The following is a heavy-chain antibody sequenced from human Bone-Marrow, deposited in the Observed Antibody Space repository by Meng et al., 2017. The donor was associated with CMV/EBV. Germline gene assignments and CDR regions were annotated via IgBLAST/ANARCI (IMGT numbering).Heavy chain of an antibody. V-gene: IGHV3-21*05. CDR2: ISSSSSYI. CDR3: ARDKSAGIAVAAFDY. J-gene: IGHJ4*02. CDR1: GFTFSSYS. Sequence: GESLKISCAASGFTFSSYSMNWVRQAPGKGLEWVSYISSSSSYIYYADSVKGRFTISRDNAKNSLYLQMNSLRAEDTAVYYCARDKSAGIAVAAFDYWGQGTLVTGSS. D-gene: IGHD6-19*01.